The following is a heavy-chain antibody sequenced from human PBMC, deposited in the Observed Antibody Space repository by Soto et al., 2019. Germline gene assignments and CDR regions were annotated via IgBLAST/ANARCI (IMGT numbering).Heavy chain of an antibody. V-gene: IGHV4-30-4*01. CDR1: GGSISSGDYY. CDR2: IYYSGST. J-gene: IGHJ4*02. Sequence: LSLTCTVSGGSISSGDYYWSWIRQPPGKGLEWIGYIYYSGSTYYNPSLKSRVTISVDTSKNQFSLKLSSVTAADTAVYYCARDHWSRLFGVGYWGQGTLVTVSS. CDR3: ARDHWSRLFGVGY. D-gene: IGHD3-16*01.